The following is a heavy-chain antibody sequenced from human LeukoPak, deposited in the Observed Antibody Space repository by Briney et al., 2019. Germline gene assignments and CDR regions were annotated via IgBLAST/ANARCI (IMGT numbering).Heavy chain of an antibody. CDR1: GGSISSGSYY. CDR3: ARESATSGSTD. D-gene: IGHD3-10*01. CDR2: IFTSGNS. V-gene: IGHV4-61*02. Sequence: PSQTLSLTCTVSGGSISSGSYYWSWIRQPAGKGLEWIGRIFTSGNSNYNPSLTSRVTISLDTSKDQFTLRLSSVTAADTAFYYCARESATSGSTDWGQGTLVTVSS. J-gene: IGHJ4*02.